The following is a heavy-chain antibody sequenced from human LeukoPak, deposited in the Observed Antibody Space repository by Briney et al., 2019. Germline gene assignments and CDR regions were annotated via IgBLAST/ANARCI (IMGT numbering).Heavy chain of an antibody. J-gene: IGHJ4*02. CDR1: GFTFSSYW. CDR3: ARDAFGVDKSPF. V-gene: IGHV3-74*01. CDR2: INSDGSST. Sequence: PGGSLRLSCVASGFTFSSYWMHRVRQAPGKGLVWVSRINSDGSSTSYADSVKGRFTISRDNAKNTVYLQMNSLRAEDTAVYYCARDAFGVDKSPFWGQGTLVTVSS. D-gene: IGHD3-3*01.